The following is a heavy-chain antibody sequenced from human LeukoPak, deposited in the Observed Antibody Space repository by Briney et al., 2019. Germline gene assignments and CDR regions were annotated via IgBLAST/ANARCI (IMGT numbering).Heavy chain of an antibody. J-gene: IGHJ3*01. CDR1: GFIFTNYW. D-gene: IGHD1-1*01. CDR2: IRQDGGDI. V-gene: IGHV3-7*01. CDR3: ARGPGGAFDF. Sequence: GGSLRLSCTASGFIFTNYWMSWVRQAPGKGLEWVANIRQDGGDIYYVDSVKGRFTISRDNAKTSLYLQINTLRAEDTAVYYCARGPGGAFDFWGQGTMVTVSS.